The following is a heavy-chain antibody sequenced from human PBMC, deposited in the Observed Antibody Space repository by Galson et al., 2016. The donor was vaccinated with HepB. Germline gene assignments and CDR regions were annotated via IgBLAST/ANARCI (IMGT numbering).Heavy chain of an antibody. CDR1: GFSVNSDGLG. J-gene: IGHJ4*02. V-gene: IGHV2-5*01. CDR3: AHIYTIEAALLPGY. D-gene: IGHD2-15*01. Sequence: ALVKPTQPLTLTCTVSGFSVNSDGLGVGWIRQPPGKALEWLALIYWNEDERYSPSLKRRLSITEDTSKNQVVLTMTNMDPVDTATYFCAHIYTIEAALLPGYWGQGILVTVSS. CDR2: IYWNEDE.